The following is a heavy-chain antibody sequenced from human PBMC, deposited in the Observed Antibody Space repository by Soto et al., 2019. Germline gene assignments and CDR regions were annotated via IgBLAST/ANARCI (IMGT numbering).Heavy chain of an antibody. V-gene: IGHV3-30*04. J-gene: IGHJ4*02. D-gene: IGHD2-21*02. CDR2: VSIDGKVT. CDR1: GFTFNSLS. Sequence: GGSLRLSCTGSGFTFNSLSLHWVRQGPDKGLEWVAVVSIDGKVTYYADSVKGRFTVSRDISKNTIYLQANSLRPEDTAVYYCAREPYGDSQYFDYWGQGTPVTVSS. CDR3: AREPYGDSQYFDY.